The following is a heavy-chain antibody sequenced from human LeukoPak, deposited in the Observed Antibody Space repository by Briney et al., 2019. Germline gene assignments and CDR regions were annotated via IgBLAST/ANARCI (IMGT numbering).Heavy chain of an antibody. CDR2: ISPYSGNA. V-gene: IGHV1-18*01. Sequence: ASVKVSCKASGGTFSSYAISWVRQAPGQGLEWLGWISPYSGNAHYAQKVQGRLTMTTDTSTSTAYMELRSLRSDDTAVYYCARGVYCCGYYYGWYFDYWGQGTLVTVSS. D-gene: IGHD3-10*01. J-gene: IGHJ4*02. CDR1: GGTFSSYA. CDR3: ARGVYCCGYYYGWYFDY.